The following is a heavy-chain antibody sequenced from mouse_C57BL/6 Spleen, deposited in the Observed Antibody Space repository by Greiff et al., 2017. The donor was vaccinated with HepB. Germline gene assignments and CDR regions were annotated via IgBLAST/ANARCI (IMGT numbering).Heavy chain of an antibody. Sequence: EVKLEESGGDLVKPGGSLKLSCAASGFTFSSYGMSWVRQTPDKRLEWVATISSGGSYTYYPDSVKGRFTISRDNAKNTLYLQMCSLKSEDTAMYYCARQTPDAMDYWGQGTSVTVSS. CDR2: ISSGGSYT. CDR1: GFTFSSYG. J-gene: IGHJ4*01. CDR3: ARQTPDAMDY. V-gene: IGHV5-6*02.